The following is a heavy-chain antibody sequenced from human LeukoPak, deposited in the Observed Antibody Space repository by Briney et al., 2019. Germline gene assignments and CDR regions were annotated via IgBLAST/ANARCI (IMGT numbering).Heavy chain of an antibody. Sequence: GGSLRLSCAASGFTFSSYAMSWVRQAPGKGLEWVSAISGSGGNTYYAASVKGRFTISRDNSKNTLYLQMDSLRAEDTAVYYCAKNPFVGYGSDYFDDWGQGTLVTVSS. J-gene: IGHJ4*02. CDR1: GFTFSSYA. CDR3: AKNPFVGYGSDYFDD. D-gene: IGHD3-10*01. CDR2: ISGSGGNT. V-gene: IGHV3-23*01.